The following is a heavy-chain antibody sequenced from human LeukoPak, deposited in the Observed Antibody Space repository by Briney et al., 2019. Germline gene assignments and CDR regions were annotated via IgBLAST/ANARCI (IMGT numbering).Heavy chain of an antibody. V-gene: IGHV1-18*01. D-gene: IGHD3-9*01. J-gene: IGHJ5*02. CDR1: GYTFTGYV. CDR3: ARYRYEILTGYSGFDP. Sequence: AAVKVSCKASGYTFTGYVMSWVRQAPGQGVEWMGWISAYNGNTNYAQKLQGTVTMTTDTSTSTAYMELRSLRSDDTAVYYCARYRYEILTGYSGFDPWGQGTLVTVSS. CDR2: ISAYNGNT.